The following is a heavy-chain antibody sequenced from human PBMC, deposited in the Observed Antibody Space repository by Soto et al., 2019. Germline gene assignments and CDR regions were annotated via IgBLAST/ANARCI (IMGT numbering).Heavy chain of an antibody. CDR1: GYTFTSYG. V-gene: IGHV1-18*01. D-gene: IGHD1-1*01. CDR2: ISAYNGNT. J-gene: IGHJ4*03. Sequence: ASVKVSCKASGYTFTSYGISWVRQAPGQGLEWMGWISAYNGNTNYAQKLQGRVTITTDTSTNTAYMELRILRSDDSAVYCCARGRVVFQLEHFFWGQGTMVTVSS. CDR3: ARGRVVFQLEHFF.